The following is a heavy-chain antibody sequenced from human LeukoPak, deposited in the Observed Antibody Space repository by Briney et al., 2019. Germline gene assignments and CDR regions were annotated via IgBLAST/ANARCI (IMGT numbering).Heavy chain of an antibody. CDR2: IIPISGTA. D-gene: IGHD6-13*01. CDR3: ATADKFSNWYVFDY. Sequence: SVKVSCKASGGTFSSYTISWVRQAPGQGLEWMGGIIPISGTANYAQKFQGRVTITADESTSTAYMELISLRSEDTAVYYCATADKFSNWYVFDYWGQGTLVTVSS. CDR1: GGTFSSYT. J-gene: IGHJ4*02. V-gene: IGHV1-69*13.